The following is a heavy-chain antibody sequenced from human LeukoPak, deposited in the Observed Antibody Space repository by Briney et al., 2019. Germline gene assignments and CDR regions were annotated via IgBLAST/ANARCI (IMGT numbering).Heavy chain of an antibody. J-gene: IGHJ4*02. V-gene: IGHV1-2*02. Sequence: ASVKVSCKTSDFRDYYMNWVRQAPGQGLEWLGWINPKSGDTDYAQKFQGRVTMTRDTSINTAYMELSGLKPDDTAIYYCASGYSGYDSNYWGQGAQVTVSS. D-gene: IGHD5-12*01. CDR2: INPKSGDT. CDR3: ASGYSGYDSNY. CDR1: DFRDYY.